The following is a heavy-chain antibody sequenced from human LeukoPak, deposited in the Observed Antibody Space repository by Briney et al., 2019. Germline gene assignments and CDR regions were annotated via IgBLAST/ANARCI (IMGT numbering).Heavy chain of an antibody. D-gene: IGHD6-19*01. CDR1: GGSISSYY. J-gene: IGHJ4*02. CDR2: IYYSGST. CDR3: ARGGGFGSGLSY. V-gene: IGHV4-59*01. Sequence: SETLFLTCTVSGGSISSYYWSWIRQPPGKGLEWIGYIYYSGSTNYSPSLKSRVTISVDTSKNQFSLKLSSVTAADTAVYYCARGGGFGSGLSYWGQGARVTVSS.